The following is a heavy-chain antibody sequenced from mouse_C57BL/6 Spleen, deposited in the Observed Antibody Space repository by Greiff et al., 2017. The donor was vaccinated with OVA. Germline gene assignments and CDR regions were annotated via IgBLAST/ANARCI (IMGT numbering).Heavy chain of an antibody. CDR2: ISSGSSTI. Sequence: VQLKQSGGGLVKPGGSLKLSCAASGFTFSDYGMHWVRQAPEKGLEWVAYISSGSSTIYYADTVKGRFTISRDNAKNTLFLQMTSLRSEDTAMYYCARTVVANFDYWGQGTTLTVSS. CDR1: GFTFSDYG. J-gene: IGHJ2*01. D-gene: IGHD1-1*01. V-gene: IGHV5-17*01. CDR3: ARTVVANFDY.